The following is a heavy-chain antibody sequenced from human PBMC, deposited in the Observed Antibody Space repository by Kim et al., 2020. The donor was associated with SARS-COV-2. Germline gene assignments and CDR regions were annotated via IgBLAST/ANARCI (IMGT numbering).Heavy chain of an antibody. CDR3: AKRAGATYRFDY. CDR2: ISYDGSNK. CDR1: GFTFSSYG. V-gene: IGHV3-30*18. Sequence: GRSLRLSCAASGFTFSSYGMHWVRQAPGKGLEWVAVISYDGSNKYYADSVKGRFTISRDNSKNTLYLQMNSLRAEDTAVYYCAKRAGATYRFDYWGQGT. D-gene: IGHD1-26*01. J-gene: IGHJ4*02.